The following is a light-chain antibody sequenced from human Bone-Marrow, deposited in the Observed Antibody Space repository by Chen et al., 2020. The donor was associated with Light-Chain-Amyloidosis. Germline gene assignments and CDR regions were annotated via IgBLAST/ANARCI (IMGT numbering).Light chain of an antibody. CDR3: RVWDRSSARPV. Sequence: SYVLTQPSSVSVAPGQTATIACGGNNIGSTSVHWYQQTPGQAPLLVVYDDSDRPSGMTERLSGSDAGNKATLTISRVGAGDEADYYCRVWDRSSARPVFGGGTQLTVL. CDR2: DDS. J-gene: IGLJ3*02. V-gene: IGLV3-21*02. CDR1: NIGSTS.